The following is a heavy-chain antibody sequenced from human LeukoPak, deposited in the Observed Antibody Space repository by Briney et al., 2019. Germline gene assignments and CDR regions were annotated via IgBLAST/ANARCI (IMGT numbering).Heavy chain of an antibody. D-gene: IGHD2-2*01. CDR1: GFTFSGHW. CDR3: AKDLHPGYCSSTSCYPNPFDY. CDR2: TNQGGSEK. Sequence: GGSLRLSCAASGFTFSGHWMSWVRQAPGKGLEWVANTNQGGSEKKYVDSVKGRFTISRDNSKNTLYLQMNSLRAEDTAVYYCAKDLHPGYCSSTSCYPNPFDYWGQGTLVTVSS. V-gene: IGHV3-7*03. J-gene: IGHJ4*02.